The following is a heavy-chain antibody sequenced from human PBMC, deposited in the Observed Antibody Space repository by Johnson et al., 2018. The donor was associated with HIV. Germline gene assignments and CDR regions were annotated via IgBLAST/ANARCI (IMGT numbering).Heavy chain of an antibody. CDR2: ISYDGSNK. V-gene: IGHV3-30-3*01. Sequence: QVQLVESGGGVVQPGRSLRLSCAASGFDFSGYALHWVRQAPGKGLEWVAVISYDGSNKYYADSVKGRFTISRDNSKNTLYLQMNSRRAEDTAVYYCARAFPMVRYDAFDIWGQGTMVTVSS. CDR1: GFDFSGYA. J-gene: IGHJ3*02. CDR3: ARAFPMVRYDAFDI. D-gene: IGHD3-10*01.